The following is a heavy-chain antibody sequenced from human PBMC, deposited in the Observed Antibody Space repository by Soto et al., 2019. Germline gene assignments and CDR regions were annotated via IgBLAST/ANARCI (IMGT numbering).Heavy chain of an antibody. Sequence: EVQLVESGGGLIQPGGSLRLSCAASGFSVSSNYMGWVRQAPGKGLAWVSVIYDGGSTYFADSVKGRFTISRDTPKNTLYLYMNTLRAEDTAVYYCARARPETYYWNAYYFDYWGQGTLVTVSS. CDR1: GFSVSSNY. D-gene: IGHD1-20*01. CDR2: IYDGGST. V-gene: IGHV3-53*01. CDR3: ARARPETYYWNAYYFDY. J-gene: IGHJ4*02.